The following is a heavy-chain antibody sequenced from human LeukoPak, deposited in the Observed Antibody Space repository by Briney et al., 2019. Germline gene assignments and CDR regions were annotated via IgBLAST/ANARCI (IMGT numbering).Heavy chain of an antibody. CDR3: ARDDRTDSGSYFHAFDI. CDR1: GFTFSSYE. Sequence: PGGSLRLSCAASGFTFSSYEMNWVRQAPGKGLEWVSYISSSGSTIYYADSVKGRFTISRDNAKNSLYLQMNSLRAEDTAVYYCARDDRTDSGSYFHAFDIWGQGTMVTVSS. J-gene: IGHJ3*02. CDR2: ISSSGSTI. V-gene: IGHV3-48*03. D-gene: IGHD1-26*01.